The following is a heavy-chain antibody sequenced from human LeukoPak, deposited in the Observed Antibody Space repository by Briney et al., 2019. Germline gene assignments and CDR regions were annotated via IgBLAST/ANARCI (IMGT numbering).Heavy chain of an antibody. J-gene: IGHJ6*02. Sequence: PGGSLRLSCAASGFTFSSYGMHWVRQAPGKGLEWVSSISSSSSYIYYADSVKGRFTISRDNAKNSLYLQMNSLRAEDTAVYYCAGEGGDYDRMDVWGQGTTVTVSS. CDR3: AGEGGDYDRMDV. CDR1: GFTFSSYG. CDR2: ISSSSSYI. V-gene: IGHV3-21*01.